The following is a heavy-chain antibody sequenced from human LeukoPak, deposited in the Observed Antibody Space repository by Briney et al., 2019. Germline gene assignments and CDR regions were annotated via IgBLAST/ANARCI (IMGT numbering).Heavy chain of an antibody. CDR1: GGTFSSYA. V-gene: IGHV1-69*05. Sequence: ASVKVSCKASGGTFSSYAISWVRQAPGQGREWMGGIIPIFGTANYAQKFQGRVTITTDESTSTAYMELSSLRSEDTAVYYCARALFGGYSYGHDAFDIWGQGTMVTVSS. D-gene: IGHD5-18*01. J-gene: IGHJ3*02. CDR3: ARALFGGYSYGHDAFDI. CDR2: IIPIFGTA.